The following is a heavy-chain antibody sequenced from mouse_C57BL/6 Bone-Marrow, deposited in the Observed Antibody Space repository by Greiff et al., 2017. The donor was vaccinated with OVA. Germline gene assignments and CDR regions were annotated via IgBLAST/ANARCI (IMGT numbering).Heavy chain of an antibody. J-gene: IGHJ1*03. CDR3: AYYGSSYHWYFDV. D-gene: IGHD1-1*01. V-gene: IGHV1-76*01. Sequence: VKLQQSGAELVRPGASVKLSCKASGYTFTDYYINWVKQRPGQGLEWIARIYPGSGNTYYNEKFKGKATLTAEKSSSTAYMQLSSLTSEDSAVYFCAYYGSSYHWYFDVWGTGTTVTVSS. CDR2: IYPGSGNT. CDR1: GYTFTDYY.